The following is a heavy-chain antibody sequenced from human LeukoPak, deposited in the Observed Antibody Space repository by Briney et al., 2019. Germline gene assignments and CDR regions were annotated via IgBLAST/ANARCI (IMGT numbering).Heavy chain of an antibody. Sequence: GGSLRLSCAASGFTFSSFGMHWVRQPPGKGLVWVSHISTDGTVTAYADSVKGRFTISRDNAKNTLYLQMNTLRAEDTAVYYCTRLQPYSSPDYWGQGTLVTVSS. CDR3: TRLQPYSSPDY. CDR1: GFTFSSFG. D-gene: IGHD3-22*01. V-gene: IGHV3-74*01. CDR2: ISTDGTVT. J-gene: IGHJ4*02.